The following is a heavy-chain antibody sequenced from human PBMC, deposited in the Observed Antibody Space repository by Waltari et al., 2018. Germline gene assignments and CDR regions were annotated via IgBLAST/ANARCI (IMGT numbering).Heavy chain of an antibody. CDR3: AISEVYSSSWYVDY. J-gene: IGHJ4*02. D-gene: IGHD6-13*01. V-gene: IGHV1-2*06. Sequence: QVQLVQSGAEVKTPGASVTVSCKASGYTFTAYSLLCVRPPPGQGLEWMGRINPNSGGTNYAQKFQGRVTMTRDTSKNQFSLKLSSVTAADTAVYYCAISEVYSSSWYVDYWGQGTLVTVSS. CDR1: GYTFTAYS. CDR2: INPNSGGT.